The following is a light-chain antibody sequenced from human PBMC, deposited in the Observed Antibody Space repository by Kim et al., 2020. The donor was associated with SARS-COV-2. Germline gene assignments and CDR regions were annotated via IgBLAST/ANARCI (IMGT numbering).Light chain of an antibody. CDR1: SGHNTYA. Sequence: ASVQLTCTLSSGHNTYAITWHQQQPEKGPRFMMKLNSDGSHSKGDGIPDRFSGSSSGAERYLTISSLQSEDEADYYCQTWGTGIWVFGGGTKLTVL. CDR2: LNSDGSH. J-gene: IGLJ3*02. CDR3: QTWGTGIWV. V-gene: IGLV4-69*01.